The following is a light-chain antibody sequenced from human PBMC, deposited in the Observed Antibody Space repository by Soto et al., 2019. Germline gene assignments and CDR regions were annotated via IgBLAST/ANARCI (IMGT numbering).Light chain of an antibody. J-gene: IGKJ1*01. Sequence: DIQMTQSPSTLSASVGDSVTITCRASQNIRNWLAWYQQKPGKAPNPLIYDASSLKSGVPARFSGSGPGTEFTLTISSLQPDDFATYYCQQYETFSGTFGPGTKVDIK. CDR3: QQYETFSGT. CDR2: DAS. V-gene: IGKV1-5*01. CDR1: QNIRNW.